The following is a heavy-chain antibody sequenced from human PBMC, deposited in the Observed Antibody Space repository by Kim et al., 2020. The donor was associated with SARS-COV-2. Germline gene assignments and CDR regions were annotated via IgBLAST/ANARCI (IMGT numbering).Heavy chain of an antibody. Sequence: YADSVKDRFTISRDNSKNTLYLQMNSLRAEDTAVYYCAKVRSGGDYLFDYWGQGPLVTVSS. CDR3: AKVRSGGDYLFDY. J-gene: IGHJ4*02. D-gene: IGHD4-17*01. V-gene: IGHV3-23*01.